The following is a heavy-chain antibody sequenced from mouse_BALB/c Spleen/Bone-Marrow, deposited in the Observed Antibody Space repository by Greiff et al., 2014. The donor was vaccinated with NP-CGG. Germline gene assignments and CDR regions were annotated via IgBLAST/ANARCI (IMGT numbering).Heavy chain of an antibody. CDR2: INSNGGST. Sequence: DVMLVESGGGLVQPGGSLKLSCAASGFTFSNYGMSWVRQTPDKRLELVATINSNGGSTYYPDSVKGRFTISRDTAKNTLYLQMSSLKSEETAMYYCARGNYGNYVDYFDFWGQGTTLTVSS. V-gene: IGHV5-6-3*01. CDR3: ARGNYGNYVDYFDF. CDR1: GFTFSNYG. J-gene: IGHJ2*01. D-gene: IGHD2-1*01.